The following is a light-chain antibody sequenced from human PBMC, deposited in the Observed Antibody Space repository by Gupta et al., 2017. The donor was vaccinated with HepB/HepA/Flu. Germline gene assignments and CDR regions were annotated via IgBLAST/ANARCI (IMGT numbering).Light chain of an antibody. J-gene: IGLJ2*01. CDR2: DVT. CDR3: CSYAGSDIVV. V-gene: IGLV2-11*01. CDR1: TTDVGGYNY. Sequence: QSALTQPRSVSGSPGQSVTISCTGTTTDVGGYNYVSWYQHHPGKATKLRIYDVTKRPAGVPDRFSGSKAGNTASLTISGLQAEDEADYHCCSYAGSDIVVFGGGTKLTVL.